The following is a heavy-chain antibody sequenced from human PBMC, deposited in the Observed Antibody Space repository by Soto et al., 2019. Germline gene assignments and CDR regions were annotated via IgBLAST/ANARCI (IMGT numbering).Heavy chain of an antibody. D-gene: IGHD4-4*01. CDR1: SGSISSSNW. V-gene: IGHV4-4*02. CDR2: IYHSGST. CDR3: ARVTSNILYFFDY. Sequence: SETLSLTCAVSSGSISSSNWWSWVRQPPGKGLEWIGEIYHSGSTNYNPSLKSRVTMSVDRSKNQFSLKLSSVTAADTAVYYCARVTSNILYFFDYWGQGTLVTVSS. J-gene: IGHJ4*02.